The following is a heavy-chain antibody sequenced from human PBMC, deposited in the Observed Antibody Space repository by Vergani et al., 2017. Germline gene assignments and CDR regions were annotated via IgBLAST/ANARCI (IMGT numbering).Heavy chain of an antibody. D-gene: IGHD2-15*01. J-gene: IGHJ4*02. CDR2: IYYSGST. Sequence: QLQLQESGPGLVKPSEPLSLTCTVSGGSISSSSYYWGWIRQPPGKGLEWIGSIYYSGSTNYNPSLKSRVTISVDTSKNQFSLKLSSVTAADTAVYYCARGPGVVVVAATRGGFDYWGQGTLVTVSS. CDR1: GGSISSSSYY. CDR3: ARGPGVVVVAATRGGFDY. V-gene: IGHV4-39*07.